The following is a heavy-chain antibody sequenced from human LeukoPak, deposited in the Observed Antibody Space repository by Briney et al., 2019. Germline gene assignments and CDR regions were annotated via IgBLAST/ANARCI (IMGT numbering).Heavy chain of an antibody. V-gene: IGHV4-59*01. J-gene: IGHJ4*02. Sequence: PSETLSLTCNVSGASLSSYYWGWIRQSPGKGLEWLGYISDTGKTDYNPSLKSRGTLSLDMSKNQFSLRLTSATAAYTAVYYCVTGYYEPFDNWGQGTLVFVSS. CDR3: VTGYYEPFDN. CDR2: ISDTGKT. D-gene: IGHD3-3*01. CDR1: GASLSSYY.